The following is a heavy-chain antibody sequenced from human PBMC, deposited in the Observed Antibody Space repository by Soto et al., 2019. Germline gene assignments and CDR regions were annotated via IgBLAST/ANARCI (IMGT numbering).Heavy chain of an antibody. CDR1: SGSIISSNW. Sequence: SETLSLTCAVSSGSIISSNWWSWVRQPPGKGLEWIGEIYHSGSTNYNPSLKSRVTISVDKSKNQFSLKLSSVTAADTAVYYCAGPSSWFDAFDIWGQGTMVTVSS. CDR2: IYHSGST. CDR3: AGPSSWFDAFDI. V-gene: IGHV4-4*02. J-gene: IGHJ3*02. D-gene: IGHD6-13*01.